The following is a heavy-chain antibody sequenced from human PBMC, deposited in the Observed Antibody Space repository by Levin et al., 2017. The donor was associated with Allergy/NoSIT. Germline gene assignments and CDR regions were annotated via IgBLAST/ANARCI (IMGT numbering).Heavy chain of an antibody. CDR1: GGSISSSSYY. CDR2: IYYTGST. D-gene: IGHD2-2*02. Sequence: SETLSLTCTVSGGSISSSSYYWGWIRQPPGKGLEWIGSIYYTGSTYYNPSLKSRVTISVDTSKNQFSLKLTSVTAADTAVYYCARHERKGCSSTICYTDYWGQGTLVTVSS. V-gene: IGHV4-39*01. J-gene: IGHJ4*02. CDR3: ARHERKGCSSTICYTDY.